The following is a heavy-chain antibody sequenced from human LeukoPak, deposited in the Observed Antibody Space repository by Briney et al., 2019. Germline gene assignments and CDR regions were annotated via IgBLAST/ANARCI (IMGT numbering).Heavy chain of an antibody. J-gene: IGHJ5*02. D-gene: IGHD2-2*01. CDR3: ARRLTQYDCFDP. CDR1: GDSVSSNSDT. V-gene: IGHV6-1*01. Sequence: SQTLSLTCDISGDSVSSNSDTWNWTRQSPSRGLEWLGRTYYRSTWYNDYAVSVRGRITVNPDTSKNQFSLHLNSVTPEDTAVYYCARRLTQYDCFDPWGQGILVTVSS. CDR2: TYYRSTWYN.